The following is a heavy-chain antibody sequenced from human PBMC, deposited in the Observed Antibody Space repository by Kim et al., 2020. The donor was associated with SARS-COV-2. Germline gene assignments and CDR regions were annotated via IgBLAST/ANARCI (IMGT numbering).Heavy chain of an antibody. J-gene: IGHJ4*02. CDR2: INHSGST. CDR1: GGSFSGYY. D-gene: IGHD6-6*01. Sequence: SETLSLTCAVYGGSFSGYYWSWIRQPPGKGLEWIGEINHSGSTNYNPSLKSRVTISVDTSKNQFSLKLSSVTAADTAVYYCARGVANLPRIAARPRRYYFDYWGQGTLVTVSS. V-gene: IGHV4-34*01. CDR3: ARGVANLPRIAARPRRYYFDY.